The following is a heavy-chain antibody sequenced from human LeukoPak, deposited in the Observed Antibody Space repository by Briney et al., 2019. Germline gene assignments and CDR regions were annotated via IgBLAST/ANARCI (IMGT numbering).Heavy chain of an antibody. CDR2: INPNSGGT. Sequence: ASVKVSCKASGYTFTGYYMHWVRQAPGQGLEWMGRINPNSGGTNYAQKFQGRITMTRDTSISTAYMELSSLRSEDTAVYYCARSSLEYYYYYYMDVWGKGTTVTVSS. J-gene: IGHJ6*03. D-gene: IGHD1-1*01. CDR1: GYTFTGYY. V-gene: IGHV1-2*06. CDR3: ARSSLEYYYYYYMDV.